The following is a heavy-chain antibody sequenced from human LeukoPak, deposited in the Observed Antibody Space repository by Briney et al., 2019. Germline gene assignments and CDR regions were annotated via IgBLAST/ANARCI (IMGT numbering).Heavy chain of an antibody. V-gene: IGHV3-30*02. Sequence: GGSLRLSCSASGFTLSDYVMHWVRQAPGKGLEWVASLHYDGIKKYYADSVKGRFTISRDNSKNTLYLQMNSLRAEDTAVYYCAKDYCSGGSCYPVSYWGQGTLVTVSS. CDR3: AKDYCSGGSCYPVSY. CDR2: LHYDGIKK. D-gene: IGHD2-15*01. CDR1: GFTLSDYV. J-gene: IGHJ4*02.